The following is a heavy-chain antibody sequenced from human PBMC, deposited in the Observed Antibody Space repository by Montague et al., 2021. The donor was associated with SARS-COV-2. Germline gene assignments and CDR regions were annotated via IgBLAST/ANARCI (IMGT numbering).Heavy chain of an antibody. CDR1: GFTVSSNY. CDR2: IYSGGST. CDR3: ARDLTYGSGRSYYYYGMDV. V-gene: IGHV3-53*04. Sequence: SLRLSCAASGFTVSSNYMSWVRQAPGKGLEWVSVIYSGGSTYYADSVKGRFTISRHNSKNTLYLQMNGLRAEDTAVYYCARDLTYGSGRSYYYYGMDVWAKGPRSPSP. J-gene: IGHJ6*02. D-gene: IGHD3-10*01.